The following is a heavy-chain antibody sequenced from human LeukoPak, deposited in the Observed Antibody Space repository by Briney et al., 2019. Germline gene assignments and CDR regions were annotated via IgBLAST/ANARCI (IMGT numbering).Heavy chain of an antibody. V-gene: IGHV1-69*06. J-gene: IGHJ6*03. Sequence: GASVKVSCKASGGTFSGHGISWVRQAPGQGLEWMGGIIPLSGPANYAPKFQSTVTITADKSTGTAYLELNSLRSEDTAVYYCAKAGIQLWEGDSFYYYLDVWGKGTTVTVSS. CDR3: AKAGIQLWEGDSFYYYLDV. CDR2: IIPLSGPA. CDR1: GGTFSGHG. D-gene: IGHD5-18*01.